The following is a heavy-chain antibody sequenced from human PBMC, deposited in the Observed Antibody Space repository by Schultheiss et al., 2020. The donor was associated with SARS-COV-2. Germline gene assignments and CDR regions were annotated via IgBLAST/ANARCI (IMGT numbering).Heavy chain of an antibody. D-gene: IGHD1-1*01. CDR1: GFTVSSNY. CDR3: ARGGTTHYFDY. Sequence: GGSLRLSCAASGFTVSSNYMSWVRQAPGKGLEWVANIKQDGSEKYYVDSVKGRFTISRDNAKNSLYLQMNSLRAEDTAVYYCARGGTTHYFDYWGQGTLVTVSS. V-gene: IGHV3-7*04. J-gene: IGHJ4*02. CDR2: IKQDGSEK.